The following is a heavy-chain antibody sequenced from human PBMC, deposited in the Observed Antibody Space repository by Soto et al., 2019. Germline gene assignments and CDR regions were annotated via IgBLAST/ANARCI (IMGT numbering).Heavy chain of an antibody. CDR2: ISAYNGNT. Sequence: ASVKVSCKASGYTFTSYGISWVRQAPGQGLEWMGWISAYNGNTNYAQKLQGRVTMTTDTSTSTAYVELRSLRSDDTAVYYCARSSGVPAAPVDYWGQGTLVTVSS. J-gene: IGHJ4*02. D-gene: IGHD2-2*01. CDR1: GYTFTSYG. CDR3: ARSSGVPAAPVDY. V-gene: IGHV1-18*01.